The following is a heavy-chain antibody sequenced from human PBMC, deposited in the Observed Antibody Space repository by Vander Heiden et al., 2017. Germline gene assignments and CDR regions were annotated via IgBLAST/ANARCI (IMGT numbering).Heavy chain of an antibody. CDR2: ISSSSSYI. J-gene: IGHJ4*02. D-gene: IGHD5-18*01. CDR3: ARDEGYSYGTFDFDY. V-gene: IGHV3-21*01. Sequence: EVQLVESGGGLVKPGGSLRLSCAASGFTVSSYSMNWVRQAPGKGLEWVSSISSSSSYIYYADSVKGRFTISRDNAKNSLYLQMNSLRAEDTAVYYCARDEGYSYGTFDFDYWGQGTLVTVSS. CDR1: GFTVSSYS.